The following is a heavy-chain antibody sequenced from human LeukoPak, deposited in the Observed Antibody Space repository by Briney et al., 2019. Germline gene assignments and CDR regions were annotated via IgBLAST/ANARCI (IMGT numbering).Heavy chain of an antibody. D-gene: IGHD4-17*01. CDR2: MNPNSGNT. CDR3: ARGSVRDNWFDP. J-gene: IGHJ5*02. Sequence: ASVKVSCKASGYTFTSYDINWVRQATGQGLEWMGWMNPNSGNTGYAQKFQGRVTMTRNTSISTAFMELSSLRSEDTAVYYCARGSVRDNWFDPWGQGTLVTVSS. V-gene: IGHV1-8*01. CDR1: GYTFTSYD.